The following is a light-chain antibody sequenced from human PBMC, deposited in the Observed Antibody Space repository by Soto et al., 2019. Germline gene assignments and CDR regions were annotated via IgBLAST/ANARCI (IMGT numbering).Light chain of an antibody. J-gene: IGLJ2*01. Sequence: QSVLTQPPSVSAAPGQRVTISCSGSSSNIGTNYVSWYQQLPGTAPKLLIYDNNKRPSGIPDRFSGSKSGTSATLVITGLQAGDEADYYCGTCDSSLSALVFGGGTKLTVL. V-gene: IGLV1-51*01. CDR2: DNN. CDR1: SSNIGTNY. CDR3: GTCDSSLSALV.